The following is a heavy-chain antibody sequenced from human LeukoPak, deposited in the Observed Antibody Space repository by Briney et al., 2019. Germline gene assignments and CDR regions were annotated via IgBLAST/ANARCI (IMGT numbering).Heavy chain of an antibody. Sequence: SETLSLTCTVCGGSISSYYWSWMRQPPGKALEWIGYIYYSGSTNYNPTLKSRVTISVDTSKNQFSLKLSSETAADTAVYYCAGSLIEYSSSSPHYYYYYYMDVWGKGTTVTVSS. V-gene: IGHV4-59*01. CDR3: AGSLIEYSSSSPHYYYYYYMDV. CDR2: IYYSGST. CDR1: GGSISSYY. D-gene: IGHD6-6*01. J-gene: IGHJ6*03.